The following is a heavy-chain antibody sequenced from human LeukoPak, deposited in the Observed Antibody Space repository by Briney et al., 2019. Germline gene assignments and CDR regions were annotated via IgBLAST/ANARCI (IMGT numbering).Heavy chain of an antibody. D-gene: IGHD3-10*01. J-gene: IGHJ4*02. CDR3: ARDLYGSAGFDY. Sequence: GGSLRLSCAASGLTFSSYSMNWVRQAPGKGLEWVSSISSSSSYIYYADSVKGRFTISRDNAKNSLYLQMNSLRAEDTAVYYCARDLYGSAGFDYWGQGTLVTVSS. CDR1: GLTFSSYS. V-gene: IGHV3-21*01. CDR2: ISSSSSYI.